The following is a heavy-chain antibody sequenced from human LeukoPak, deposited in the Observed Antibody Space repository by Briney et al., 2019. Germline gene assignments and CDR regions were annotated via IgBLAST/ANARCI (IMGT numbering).Heavy chain of an antibody. Sequence: ASETLSLTCTVSGGSISSYYWSWIRQPPGKGLEWIGYIYYSGSTNYNPSLKSRVTISVDTSKNQFSLKLSSVTAADTAVYYCARVGSSGWYADYWGQGTPVTVSS. V-gene: IGHV4-59*01. CDR3: ARVGSSGWYADY. CDR1: GGSISSYY. D-gene: IGHD6-19*01. CDR2: IYYSGST. J-gene: IGHJ4*02.